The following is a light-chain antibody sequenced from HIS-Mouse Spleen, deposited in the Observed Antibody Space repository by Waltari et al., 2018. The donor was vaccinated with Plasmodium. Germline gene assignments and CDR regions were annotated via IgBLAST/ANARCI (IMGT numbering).Light chain of an antibody. CDR1: QSVLYSSNNKNY. V-gene: IGKV4-1*01. CDR3: QQYYSTPWT. J-gene: IGKJ1*01. Sequence: IVMTQSPDSLAVSLVERATIHCKSSQSVLYSSNNKNYLAWYQQKPGQPPKLLIYWASTRESGVPDRFSGSGSGTDFTLTISSLQAEDVAVYYCQQYYSTPWTFGQGTKVEIK. CDR2: WAS.